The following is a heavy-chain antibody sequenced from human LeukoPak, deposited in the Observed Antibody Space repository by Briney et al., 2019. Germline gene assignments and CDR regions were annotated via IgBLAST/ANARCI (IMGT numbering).Heavy chain of an antibody. D-gene: IGHD5-18*01. V-gene: IGHV1-69*04. CDR1: GATFSSYA. J-gene: IGHJ4*02. CDR3: ARAHVDTAMVWDY. CDR2: IIPILSIA. Sequence: SVKLSCKASGATFSSYAISWVRQAPGQGLEWMGRIIPILSIANYAQKFPGRVTITADKSTSTAYMELRSLRSEAPAVYYCARAHVDTAMVWDYGGQGTLVTVSS.